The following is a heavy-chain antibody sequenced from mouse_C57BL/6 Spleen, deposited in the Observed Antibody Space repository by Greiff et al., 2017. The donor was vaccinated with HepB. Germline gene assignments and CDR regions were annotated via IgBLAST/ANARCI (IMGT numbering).Heavy chain of an antibody. CDR1: GYTFTSYW. D-gene: IGHD1-1*01. CDR3: ARSRDYYGSRYFDV. CDR2: IDPSDSYT. J-gene: IGHJ1*03. V-gene: IGHV1-69*01. Sequence: VQLQQPGAELVMPGASVKLSCKASGYTFTSYWMHWVKQRPGQGLEWIGEIDPSDSYTNYNQKFKGKSTLTVDKSSSTAYMQLSSLTSEDSAVYYCARSRDYYGSRYFDVWGTGTTVTVSS.